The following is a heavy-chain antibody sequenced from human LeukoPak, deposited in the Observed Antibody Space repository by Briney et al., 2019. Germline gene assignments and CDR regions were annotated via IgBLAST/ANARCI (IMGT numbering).Heavy chain of an antibody. V-gene: IGHV5-51*01. CDR2: IYPGDSDT. J-gene: IGHJ3*02. CDR1: GYSFTSYW. D-gene: IGHD2-15*01. Sequence: GESLKISCKGSGYSFTSYWIGWVRQMPGEGLEWMGIIYPGDSDTRYSPSFQGQVTISADKSISTAYLQWSSLKASDTAMYYCARQYCSGGSCYPNAFDIWGQGTMVTVSS. CDR3: ARQYCSGGSCYPNAFDI.